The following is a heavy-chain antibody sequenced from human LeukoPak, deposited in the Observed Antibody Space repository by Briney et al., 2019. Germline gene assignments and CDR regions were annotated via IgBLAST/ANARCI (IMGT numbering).Heavy chain of an antibody. CDR2: IFYTGST. CDR1: GVSISGNY. J-gene: IGHJ6*03. V-gene: IGHV4-59*01. Sequence: PSETLSLTCAVSGVSISGNYRSWIRQPPGKGLEWIGYIFYTGSTNYNPSLQSRVTILLDTSENQFSLKLSSVSAADTAVYYCARAYYYDSSGYYYFYYYYYYMDVWGKGTTVTVSS. CDR3: ARAYYYDSSGYYYFYYYYYYMDV. D-gene: IGHD3-22*01.